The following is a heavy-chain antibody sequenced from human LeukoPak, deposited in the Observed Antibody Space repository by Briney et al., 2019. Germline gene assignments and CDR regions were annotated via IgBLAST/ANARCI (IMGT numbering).Heavy chain of an antibody. J-gene: IGHJ4*02. Sequence: ASVKVSCKASGGTFSSYAISWVRQAPGQGLEWMGGIIPIFGTANYAQKFQGRVTNTADESTSTAYMELSSLRSEDTAVYYCAGLNYYDSSGYYYAGNYWGQGTLVTVSS. CDR3: AGLNYYDSSGYYYAGNY. CDR1: GGTFSSYA. D-gene: IGHD3-22*01. V-gene: IGHV1-69*01. CDR2: IIPIFGTA.